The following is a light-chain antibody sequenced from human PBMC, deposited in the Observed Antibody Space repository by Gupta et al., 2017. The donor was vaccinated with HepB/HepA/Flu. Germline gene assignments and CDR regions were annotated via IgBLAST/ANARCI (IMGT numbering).Light chain of an antibody. J-gene: IGKJ5*01. CDR3: QHNESLPPVS. CDR1: QSVSRSY. CDR2: GAS. Sequence: EIVLTQSQGTLSLSPGERASLSCRASQSVSRSYLAWYKQKPRQAPRLHMYGASSRVTGVPDSFSGSGCGTDFTLTISRREPEYFAVYYCQHNESLPPVSFGQGTQLETK. V-gene: IGKV3-20*01.